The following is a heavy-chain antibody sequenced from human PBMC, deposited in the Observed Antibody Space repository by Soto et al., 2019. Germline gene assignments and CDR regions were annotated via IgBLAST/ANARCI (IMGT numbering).Heavy chain of an antibody. V-gene: IGHV3-66*01. Sequence: VQLVESGGGLVQPGGSLRLSCAASGFTVSNNYMVWVRQAPGKGLEWVSIFYSGGDTFYADSVKGSFSISRDYLKNTLYLQINSLRAEDTAVYYCARDSRYYDPRSGDYYYYMDVWGKGTTVTVSS. D-gene: IGHD3-3*01. J-gene: IGHJ6*03. CDR1: GFTVSNNY. CDR3: ARDSRYYDPRSGDYYYYMDV. CDR2: FYSGGDT.